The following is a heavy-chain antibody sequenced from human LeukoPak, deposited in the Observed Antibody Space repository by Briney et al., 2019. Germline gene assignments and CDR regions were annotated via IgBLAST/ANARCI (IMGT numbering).Heavy chain of an antibody. D-gene: IGHD3-22*01. CDR3: ARDHYDSSGYYYGFHCGMDV. V-gene: IGHV3-33*01. CDR1: GFTFSSYG. Sequence: PGGSLRLSCAASGFTFSSYGMHWVRQAPGKGLEWVAVIWYDGSNKYYADSVKGRFTISRDNSKNTLYLQMNSLRAEDTAVYYCARDHYDSSGYYYGFHCGMDVWGQGTTVTVSS. J-gene: IGHJ6*02. CDR2: IWYDGSNK.